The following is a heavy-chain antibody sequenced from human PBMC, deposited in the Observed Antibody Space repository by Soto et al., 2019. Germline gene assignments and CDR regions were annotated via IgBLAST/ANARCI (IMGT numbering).Heavy chain of an antibody. V-gene: IGHV4-39*01. CDR3: ARHRARKWFDP. D-gene: IGHD6-6*01. CDR1: GGSISSSSYY. Sequence: KTSETLSLTCIVSGGSISSSSYYWGWIRQPPGKGLEWIGSIYYSGSTYYNPSLKSRVTISVDTSKNQFSLKLSSVTAADTAVFYCARHRARKWFDPCGQGTLVTVSS. J-gene: IGHJ5*02. CDR2: IYYSGST.